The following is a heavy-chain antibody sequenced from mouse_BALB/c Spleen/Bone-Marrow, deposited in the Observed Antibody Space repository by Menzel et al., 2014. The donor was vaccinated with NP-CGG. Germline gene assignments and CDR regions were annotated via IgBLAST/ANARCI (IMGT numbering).Heavy chain of an antibody. D-gene: IGHD4-1*01. CDR2: ISGGSSTI. J-gene: IGHJ2*01. CDR1: GFPFRSFG. V-gene: IGHV5-17*02. CDR3: TRGGNWEDFDY. Sequence: DVQLQESGGGLVQPGGSRKLSCAASGFPFRSFGMHWVRQAPERGLGWAGYISGGSSTIFYADTVKGRFTISRDNPKNTLFLQMTSLRSEDTAMYYCTRGGNWEDFDYWGQGTTLTVSS.